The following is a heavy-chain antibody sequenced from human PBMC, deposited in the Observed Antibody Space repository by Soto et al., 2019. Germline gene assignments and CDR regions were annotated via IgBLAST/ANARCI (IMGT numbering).Heavy chain of an antibody. V-gene: IGHV4-4*07. CDR2: TYSSGRT. CDR1: GGSINNYY. J-gene: IGHJ5*02. D-gene: IGHD1-26*01. CDR3: AREPPVGGDNWFHP. Sequence: QVQLQESGPGLVRPSETLALTCTVSGGSINNYYWNWVRQTARMRLEWIGRTYSSGRTNYNPSLNRRVIMTVDTSKDQFSLMLSSVTAADTAVYYCAREPPVGGDNWFHPWGQGTLVTVSS.